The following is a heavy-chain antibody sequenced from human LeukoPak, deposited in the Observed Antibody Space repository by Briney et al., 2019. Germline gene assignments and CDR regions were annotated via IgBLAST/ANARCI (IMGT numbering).Heavy chain of an antibody. V-gene: IGHV3-7*01. CDR3: AKGGGYEAQYYYYYLDV. J-gene: IGHJ6*03. D-gene: IGHD5-12*01. CDR1: EFTFSDYW. Sequence: GGSLRLSCAASEFTFSDYWMSWVRQAPGKGLEWVANIKQEGSEKHYVDSVKGRFTISRDNSKNTLYLQMKSLRAEDTAVYYCAKGGGYEAQYYYYYLDVWGKGTTVTISS. CDR2: IKQEGSEK.